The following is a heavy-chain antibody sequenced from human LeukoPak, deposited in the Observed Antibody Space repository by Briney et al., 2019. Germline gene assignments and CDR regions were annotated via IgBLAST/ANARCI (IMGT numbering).Heavy chain of an antibody. V-gene: IGHV3-21*01. Sequence: RGSLRLSCAASGFTFSSYNMNWVRQAPGKGLEGISSISPTSTYIYYADSLKGRFTISRDNANNPLYLQMNSLRAEDTAVYYCARGPSFDYWGQGTLVTVSS. CDR2: ISPTSTYI. CDR3: ARGPSFDY. J-gene: IGHJ4*02. CDR1: GFTFSSYN.